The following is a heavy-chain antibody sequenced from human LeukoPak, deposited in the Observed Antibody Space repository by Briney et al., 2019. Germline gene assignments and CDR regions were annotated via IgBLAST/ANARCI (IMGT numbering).Heavy chain of an antibody. J-gene: IGHJ3*01. CDR3: AREGRLLGAFDV. V-gene: IGHV3-7*01. CDR2: IKPDGSHV. D-gene: IGHD2-15*01. CDR1: GFTFSTYW. Sequence: GGPLRLSCAASGFTFSTYWMNWVRQAPGKGLGWVADIKPDGSHVSYVDSVKGRFSISRDNAQNSLYLQVSSLRAEDTAIYYCAREGRLLGAFDVWGQGTMVTVSS.